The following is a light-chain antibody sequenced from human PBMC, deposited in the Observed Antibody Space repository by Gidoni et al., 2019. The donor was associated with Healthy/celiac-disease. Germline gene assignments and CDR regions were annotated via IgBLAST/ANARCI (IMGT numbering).Light chain of an antibody. J-gene: IGLJ1*01. V-gene: IGLV1-40*01. CDR1: SSHIGAGYD. Sequence: QSVLTPPPSVSGAPGQRVTISCTGSSSHIGAGYDVHWYQQHPGTAPKLPIYGTSNRPSGVPDRFSGSKSGTSASLAITGLQAEDEADYYCQTYDSSLSGYVVGTGTKVTVL. CDR3: QTYDSSLSGYV. CDR2: GTS.